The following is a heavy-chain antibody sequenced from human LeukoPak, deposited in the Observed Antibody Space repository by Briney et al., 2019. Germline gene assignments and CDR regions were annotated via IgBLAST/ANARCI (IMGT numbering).Heavy chain of an antibody. D-gene: IGHD2-2*01. Sequence: PGRSLRLSCAASGFTFDDYAMHWVRQAPGKGLEWVSGISWNSGSIGYADSVKGRFTISRDNAKNSLYLQMNSLRAEDTALYYCAKDYCSSTGCYQGNWFDPWGQGTLVTVSS. CDR3: AKDYCSSTGCYQGNWFDP. V-gene: IGHV3-9*01. CDR1: GFTFDDYA. CDR2: ISWNSGSI. J-gene: IGHJ5*02.